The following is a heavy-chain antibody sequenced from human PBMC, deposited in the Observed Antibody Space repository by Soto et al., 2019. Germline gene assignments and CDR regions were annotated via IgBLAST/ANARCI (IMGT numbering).Heavy chain of an antibody. CDR1: DHTSTIYY. CDR2: INADSGDT. V-gene: IGHV1-2*02. J-gene: IGHJ1*01. CDR3: ATRDYDILTGYLHI. D-gene: IGHD3-9*01. Sequence: QAHLVQSGAEVRKPGSSVKSSCQALDHTSTIYYIHWVRQALGQGLEWMGWINADSGDTTYAEDFRGRVTFTRDKSTSTSHRELSRLRLDDTAMYFCATRDYDILTGYLHIWGQGTLITVSS.